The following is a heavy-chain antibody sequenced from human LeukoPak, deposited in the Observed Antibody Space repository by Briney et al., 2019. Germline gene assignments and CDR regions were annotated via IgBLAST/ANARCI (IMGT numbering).Heavy chain of an antibody. CDR3: ARDRVDSSSSWYVHYYFDY. CDR2: IKQDGGEK. CDR1: GLTFSSYW. J-gene: IGHJ4*02. Sequence: GGSLRLSCVASGLTFSSYWMSWVRQAPGKGLERVANIKQDGGEKYYVDSVVGRFTISRDNAKNSLYLQMNSLRAEDTAVYYCARDRVDSSSSWYVHYYFDYWGQGTLVTVSS. D-gene: IGHD6-13*01. V-gene: IGHV3-7*01.